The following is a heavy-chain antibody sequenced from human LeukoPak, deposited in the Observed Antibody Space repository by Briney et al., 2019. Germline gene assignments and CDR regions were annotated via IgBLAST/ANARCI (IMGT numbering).Heavy chain of an antibody. CDR2: ISSSSSTI. CDR1: GFTFSSYS. J-gene: IGHJ2*01. V-gene: IGHV3-48*01. CDR3: ARDLRAGGTWSYGVYFDL. D-gene: IGHD4-17*01. Sequence: GGSLRLSCAASGFTFSSYSMNWVRQAPGKGLELVSYISSSSSTIYYADSVKGRFTISRDNAKNSLYLQMNSLRAENTAVYYCARDLRAGGTWSYGVYFDLWGRGTLVTVSS.